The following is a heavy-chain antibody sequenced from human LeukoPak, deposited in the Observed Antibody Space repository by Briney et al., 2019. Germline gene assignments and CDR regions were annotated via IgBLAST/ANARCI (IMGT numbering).Heavy chain of an antibody. CDR1: GGSISSGSYY. V-gene: IGHV4-61*02. CDR2: IYTSGST. D-gene: IGHD5-12*01. J-gene: IGHJ6*03. CDR3: ARVGYDYYYYYYMDV. Sequence: SETLSLTCTVSGGSISSGSYYWSWIRQPAGKGLEWIGRIYTSGSTNYNPSLKSRDTTSVDTSKNQFSLKLSSVTAADTAVYYCARVGYDYYYYYYMDVWGKGTTVTVSS.